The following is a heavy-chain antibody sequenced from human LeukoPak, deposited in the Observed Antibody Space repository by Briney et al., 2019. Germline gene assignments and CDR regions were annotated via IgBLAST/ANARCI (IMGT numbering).Heavy chain of an antibody. CDR1: GGSISSYY. J-gene: IGHJ4*02. CDR3: ARVSARRLNYYYDSSGYYHADY. CDR2: IYTSGST. D-gene: IGHD3-22*01. Sequence: SSETLSLTCTVSGGSISSYYWSWIRQPAGKGLEWIGRIYTSGSTNYNPSLKSRVTISVDTSKNQFSLKLSSVTAADTAVYYCARVSARRLNYYYDSSGYYHADYWGQGTLVTVSS. V-gene: IGHV4-4*07.